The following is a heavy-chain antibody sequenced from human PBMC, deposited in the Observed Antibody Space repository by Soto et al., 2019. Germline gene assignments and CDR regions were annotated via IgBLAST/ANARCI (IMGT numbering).Heavy chain of an antibody. CDR1: GFTFSSYA. J-gene: IGHJ4*02. CDR3: AKDVKDYVWGSYRPSGDY. Sequence: GGSLRLSCAASGFTFSSYAMSWVRQAPGKGLEWVSAISGSGGSTYYADSVKGRFTISRDNSKNTLYLQMNSLRAEDTAVYYCAKDVKDYVWGSYRPSGDYWGQGTLVTVSS. V-gene: IGHV3-23*01. CDR2: ISGSGGST. D-gene: IGHD3-16*02.